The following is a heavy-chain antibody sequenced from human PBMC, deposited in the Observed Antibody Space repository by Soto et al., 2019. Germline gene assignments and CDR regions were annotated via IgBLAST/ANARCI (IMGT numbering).Heavy chain of an antibody. CDR1: GYTFTSYG. Sequence: GASVKVSCKASGYTFTSYGISWVRQAPGQGLEWMGWISAYNGNTNYAQKLQGRVTMTTDTSTSTAYMELRSLRSDDTAVYYCARLSGFKDLYYFDYWGQGTLVTVSS. CDR3: ARLSGFKDLYYFDY. D-gene: IGHD5-12*01. J-gene: IGHJ4*02. CDR2: ISAYNGNT. V-gene: IGHV1-18*01.